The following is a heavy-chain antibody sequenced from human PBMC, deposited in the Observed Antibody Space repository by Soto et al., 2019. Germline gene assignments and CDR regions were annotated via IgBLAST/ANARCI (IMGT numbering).Heavy chain of an antibody. CDR3: AKLVDKNLDDY. Sequence: SGFTFSSEGMHWVRQAPGKGLERVVVISYDGSNKYYADSVKGRFTISRDNSNNTLFLHMNSLRAEDTAVYFCAKLVDKNLDDYWGQGDLVTVSS. V-gene: IGHV3-30*18. CDR1: GFTFSSEG. J-gene: IGHJ4*02. CDR2: ISYDGSNK. D-gene: IGHD3-3*01.